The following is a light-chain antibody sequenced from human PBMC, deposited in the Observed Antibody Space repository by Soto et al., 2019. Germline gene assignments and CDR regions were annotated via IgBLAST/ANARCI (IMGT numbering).Light chain of an antibody. Sequence: DIQLTQSPSPLSASAGHRVAITCRASQSISTYLNWYQQKPGKAPKVLIYAASNLQSGVPPRFSGSGSGTDFTLTISSLQPEDVATYFCQQSYRTPITFGQGTRLEIK. CDR2: AAS. CDR1: QSISTY. J-gene: IGKJ5*01. CDR3: QQSYRTPIT. V-gene: IGKV1-39*01.